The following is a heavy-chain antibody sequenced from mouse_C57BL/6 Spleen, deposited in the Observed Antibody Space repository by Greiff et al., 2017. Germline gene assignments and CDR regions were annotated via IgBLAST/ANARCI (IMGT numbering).Heavy chain of an antibody. CDR1: GFNIKDDY. CDR3: TTPYSNYEAMDY. CDR2: IDPENGDT. D-gene: IGHD2-5*01. V-gene: IGHV14-4*01. J-gene: IGHJ4*01. Sequence: VQLQQSGAELVRPGASVKLSCTASGFNIKDDYMHWVKQRPEQGLEWIGWIDPENGDTEYAPKFQGKATITADTSSNTAYLQLSSLTSEDTAVYYCTTPYSNYEAMDYWGQGTSVTVSS.